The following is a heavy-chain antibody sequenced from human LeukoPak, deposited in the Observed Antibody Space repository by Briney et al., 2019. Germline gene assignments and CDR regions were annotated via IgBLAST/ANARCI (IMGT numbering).Heavy chain of an antibody. J-gene: IGHJ5*02. CDR3: ASGPINYYDSSGYHGFAP. V-gene: IGHV7-4-1*02. CDR2: INTNTGNP. Sequence: GASVKVSCKASGYTFTSYAMNWVRQAPGQGLEWMGWINTNTGNPTYAQGFTGRFVFSLDTSVSTAYLQISSLKAEDTAVYYCASGPINYYDSSGYHGFAPWGQGTLVTVSS. D-gene: IGHD3-22*01. CDR1: GYTFTSYA.